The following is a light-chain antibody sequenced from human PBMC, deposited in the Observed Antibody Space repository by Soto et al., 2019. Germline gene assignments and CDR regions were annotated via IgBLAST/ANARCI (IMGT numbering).Light chain of an antibody. CDR3: QQYNNWPLEFT. V-gene: IGKV3-15*01. CDR2: GAS. CDR1: QSVSSN. J-gene: IGKJ2*01. Sequence: EIVMTQSPATLSVSPGERGTLSCRASQSVSSNLAWYQQNPGQAPRLLIYGASTRATGIPARFSGSGSGTEFTLTISSLQSEDFAVYYCQQYNNWPLEFTFGQGTKLEIK.